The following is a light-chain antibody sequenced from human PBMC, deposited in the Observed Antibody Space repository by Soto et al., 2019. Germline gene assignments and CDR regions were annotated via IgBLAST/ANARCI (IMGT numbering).Light chain of an antibody. V-gene: IGLV2-8*01. J-gene: IGLJ2*01. CDR2: EVS. CDR1: SSDVGGYNY. Sequence: QSALTQPPSASGSPGQSVTISCTGTSSDVGGYNYVSWYQQHPGKAPKLIIYEVSKRPSGVPDHFSCSKSGNTASLTVSGLQADDEADYYCSSYGGSNHVVFGGGTKVTVL. CDR3: SSYGGSNHVV.